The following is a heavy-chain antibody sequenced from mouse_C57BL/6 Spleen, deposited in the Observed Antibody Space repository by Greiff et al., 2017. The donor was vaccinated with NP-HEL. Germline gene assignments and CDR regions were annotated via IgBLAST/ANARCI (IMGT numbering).Heavy chain of an antibody. CDR3: ARAASPYYFDY. V-gene: IGHV1-64*01. CDR2: IHPNSGST. J-gene: IGHJ2*01. Sequence: VQLQQSGAELVKPGASVKLSCKASGYTFTSYWMHWVKQRPGQGLEWIGMIHPNSGSTNYNEKFKSKATLTVDKSSSTAYMQLSSLTSEDSAVYYCARAASPYYFDYWGQGTTLTVSS. CDR1: GYTFTSYW.